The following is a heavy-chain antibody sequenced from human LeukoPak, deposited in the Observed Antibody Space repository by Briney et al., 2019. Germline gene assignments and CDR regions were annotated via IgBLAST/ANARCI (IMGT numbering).Heavy chain of an antibody. Sequence: SETLSLTCTVSGGSISSSSYYWGWIRQPPGKGLEWIGSIYYSGSTYYNPSLKSRVTISVDKSKNQFSLKLSSVTAADTAVYYCARDTRGCSSTSCYFYYYYMDVWGKGTTVTVSS. CDR1: GGSISSSSYY. J-gene: IGHJ6*03. CDR3: ARDTRGCSSTSCYFYYYYMDV. CDR2: IYYSGST. D-gene: IGHD2-2*01. V-gene: IGHV4-39*07.